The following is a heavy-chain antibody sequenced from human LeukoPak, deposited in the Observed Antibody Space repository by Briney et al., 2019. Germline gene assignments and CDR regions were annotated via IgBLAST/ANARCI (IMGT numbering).Heavy chain of an antibody. CDR2: ISSSSSTI. CDR1: GFTFSSYS. D-gene: IGHD3-10*01. CDR3: ARGQDYGSGSYYRPLDY. Sequence: GGSLRLSCAASGFTFSSYSMNWVRQAPGKGLEWVSYISSSSSTIYYADSVKGRFTISRDNAKNSLYLQMNSLRAEDTAVYYCARGQDYGSGSYYRPLDYWGQGTLVTVSS. J-gene: IGHJ4*02. V-gene: IGHV3-48*01.